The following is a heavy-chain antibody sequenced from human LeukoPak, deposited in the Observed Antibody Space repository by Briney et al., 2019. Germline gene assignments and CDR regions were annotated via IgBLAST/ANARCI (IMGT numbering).Heavy chain of an antibody. D-gene: IGHD1-1*01. J-gene: IGHJ4*02. CDR2: IGFDGTNK. CDR1: GFTFNTYG. V-gene: IGHV3-30*02. Sequence: PGGSLRLSCAASGFTFNTYGMHWVRQAPGKGLEWVAVIGFDGTNKFYAESMEGRFTISRDNSRNTLYLQLNSLRPEDTAVYYCAKDQGHDGDYFDYWGQGTLVTVSS. CDR3: AKDQGHDGDYFDY.